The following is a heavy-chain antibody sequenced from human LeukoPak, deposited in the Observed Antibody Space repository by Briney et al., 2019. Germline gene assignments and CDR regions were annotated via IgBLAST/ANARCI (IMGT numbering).Heavy chain of an antibody. CDR2: ISGSGGST. V-gene: IGHV3-23*01. CDR3: AKDPEWPPNY. Sequence: PSGTLSLTCAVSGGSISSSNWWSWVRQAPGKGLEWVSGISGSGGSTYYADSVKGRFTISRDNSKNTLYLQMNSLRAEDTAVYYCAKDPEWPPNYWGQETLVTVSS. D-gene: IGHD3-3*01. CDR1: GGSISSSN. J-gene: IGHJ4*02.